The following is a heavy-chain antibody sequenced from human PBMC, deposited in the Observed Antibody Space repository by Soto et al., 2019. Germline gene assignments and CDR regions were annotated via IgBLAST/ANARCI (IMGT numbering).Heavy chain of an antibody. J-gene: IGHJ4*02. CDR1: GGSISSGGYY. D-gene: IGHD3-22*01. CDR3: DRGKHYYDSSGYPDY. Sequence: PSETLSLTCTVSGGSISSGGYYWSWIRQHPGKGLEWIGYIYYSGSTYYNPSLKSRVTISVDTSRNQFSLKLSSVTTADTAVYYCDRGKHYYDSSGYPDYWGQGTLVTVSS. V-gene: IGHV4-31*03. CDR2: IYYSGST.